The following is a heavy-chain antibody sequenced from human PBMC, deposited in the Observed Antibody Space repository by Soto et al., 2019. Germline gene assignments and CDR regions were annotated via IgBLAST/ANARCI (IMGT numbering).Heavy chain of an antibody. J-gene: IGHJ4*02. V-gene: IGHV4-59*11. CDR3: ARGTSVITQFDY. CDR1: GGSIGIHY. D-gene: IGHD1-20*01. CDR2: VFYTGST. Sequence: QVQLQESGPGLVKPSETLSLTCTVSGGSIGIHYWNWIRQSPGQGLERIGYVFYTGSTNYNPSLKRRGTISADTSKNQFSLRLTSVTAADTAVYYCARGTSVITQFDYWGQGTLVTVSS.